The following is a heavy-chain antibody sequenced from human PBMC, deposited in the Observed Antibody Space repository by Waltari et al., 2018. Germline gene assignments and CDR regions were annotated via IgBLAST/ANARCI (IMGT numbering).Heavy chain of an antibody. Sequence: QVQLVQYGAEVKKPGASVKVSCKASGYTFTSYAMHWVRQAPGQRLEWMGWINAGNGNTKYSQEFQVRVTITRYTFASTAYMELSSLRSEDMAVYYCARGKNYYYMDVWGKGTTVTVSS. CDR2: INAGNGNT. CDR3: ARGKNYYYMDV. J-gene: IGHJ6*03. CDR1: GYTFTSYA. V-gene: IGHV1-3*03.